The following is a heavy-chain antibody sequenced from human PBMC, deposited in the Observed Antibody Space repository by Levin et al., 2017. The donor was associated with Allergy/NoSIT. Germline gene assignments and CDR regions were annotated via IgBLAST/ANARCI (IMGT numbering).Heavy chain of an antibody. CDR3: ARGVGTSWFDP. J-gene: IGHJ5*02. Sequence: ASVKVSCKASGYNFIDYTIHWVRQAPGQRLEWMGWISNGNIKYSQKFQDRVTLTRDTSARTSHMELGSLISEDTAVYYCARGVGTSWFDPWGQGSLVTVSS. V-gene: IGHV1-3*01. CDR1: GYNFIDYT. D-gene: IGHD1-26*01. CDR2: ISNGNI.